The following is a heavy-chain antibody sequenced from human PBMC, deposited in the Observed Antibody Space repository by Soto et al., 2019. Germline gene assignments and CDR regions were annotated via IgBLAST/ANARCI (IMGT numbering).Heavy chain of an antibody. CDR3: ARDSEGTSSLTHY. CDR1: GYTFSKFF. D-gene: IGHD6-6*01. Sequence: EASVKVSCKASGYTFSKFFIHWVRQAPGQGLEWLGFVHPGSGSANYAQKFQGRVSMTRDTSMSTVYLELSRLRSEDTAMYYCARDSEGTSSLTHYWGQGTLVTVSS. V-gene: IGHV1-46*01. CDR2: VHPGSGSA. J-gene: IGHJ4*02.